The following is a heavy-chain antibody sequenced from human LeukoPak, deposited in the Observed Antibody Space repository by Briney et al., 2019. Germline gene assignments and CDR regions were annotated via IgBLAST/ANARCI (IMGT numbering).Heavy chain of an antibody. Sequence: ASVKVSCKASGYTFSDYYMHRVRQAPGQGLEWMGWINGNSGGTKYAQKFQGRVTMTRDTSIGTAYMELSRLRSDDTAVYYCARAAHWTFDYWGQGALVTVSS. CDR1: GYTFSDYY. CDR2: INGNSGGT. D-gene: IGHD1-1*01. J-gene: IGHJ4*02. CDR3: ARAAHWTFDY. V-gene: IGHV1-2*02.